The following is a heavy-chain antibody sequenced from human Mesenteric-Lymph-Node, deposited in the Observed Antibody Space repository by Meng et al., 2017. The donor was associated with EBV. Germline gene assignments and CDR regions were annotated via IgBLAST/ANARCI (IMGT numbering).Heavy chain of an antibody. CDR1: DFTVNSYY. CDR2: IYSGGSA. Sequence: EVQLVESGXGLIQLGEXMRLSCAASDFTVNSYYVTWVRQAPGKGLEWVSVIYSGGSAYYADSVKGRFTISRDSSKNTMYLQMNSLRAEDTAVYYCAGPAPPGTAPGRWGQGTLVTVSS. J-gene: IGHJ4*02. V-gene: IGHV3-53*01. CDR3: AGPAPPGTAPGR. D-gene: IGHD6-13*01.